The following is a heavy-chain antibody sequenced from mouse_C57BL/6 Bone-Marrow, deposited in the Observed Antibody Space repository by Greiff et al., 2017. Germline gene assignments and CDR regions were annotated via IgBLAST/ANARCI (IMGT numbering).Heavy chain of an antibody. CDR1: GFNIKDDY. J-gene: IGHJ2*01. CDR2: IDPENGDT. CDR3: TTLGLLLFDY. Sequence: EVMLVESGAELVRPGASVKLSCTASGFNIKDDYMHWVKQRPEQGLEWIGWIDPENGDTEYASKFQGKATITADTSSNTAYLQLSSLTSEDTAVYYCTTLGLLLFDYWGQGTTLTVSS. D-gene: IGHD1-1*01. V-gene: IGHV14-4*01.